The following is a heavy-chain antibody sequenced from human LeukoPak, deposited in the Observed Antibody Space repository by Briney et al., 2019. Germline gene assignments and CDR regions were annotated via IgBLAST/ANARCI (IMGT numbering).Heavy chain of an antibody. V-gene: IGHV4-30-4*01. CDR2: IYYSGST. D-gene: IGHD6-13*01. CDR1: GGSISSGDYY. CDR3: AREVAAAGTYYFDY. J-gene: IGHJ4*02. Sequence: SETLSLTCTVSGGSISSGDYYWSWIRQPPGKGLEWIGYIYYSGSTYYNPSLKSRVTISVDTSKNQFSLKLSSVTAADTAVYYCAREVAAAGTYYFDYWGQGTLVTVSS.